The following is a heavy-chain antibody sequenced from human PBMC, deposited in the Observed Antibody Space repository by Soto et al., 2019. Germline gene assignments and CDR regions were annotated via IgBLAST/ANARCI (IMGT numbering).Heavy chain of an antibody. CDR3: ARYSSSWYYYYMAV. CDR2: INHSGST. J-gene: IGHJ6*03. CDR1: GGSFSGYY. Sequence: SETLSLTCAVYGGSFSGYYWSWSRQPPGKGLEWIGEINHSGSTNYNPSLKSRVTISVDTSKNQFSLKLSSVTAADTAVYYCARYSSSWYYYYMAVWGKGTTVTVSS. D-gene: IGHD6-13*01. V-gene: IGHV4-34*01.